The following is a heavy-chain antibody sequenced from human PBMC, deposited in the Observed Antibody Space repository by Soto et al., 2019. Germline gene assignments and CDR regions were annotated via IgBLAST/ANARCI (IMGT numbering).Heavy chain of an antibody. Sequence: ASVKVSCKASGYTFTSYAMHWVRQAPGQRLEWMGWINAGNGNTKYSQKFQGRVTITRDTSASTAYMELSSLRSEDTAVYYCARSEVVVVPAAIPNWFDPWGQGTQVTVSS. CDR3: ARSEVVVVPAAIPNWFDP. D-gene: IGHD2-2*01. CDR2: INAGNGNT. V-gene: IGHV1-3*01. J-gene: IGHJ5*02. CDR1: GYTFTSYA.